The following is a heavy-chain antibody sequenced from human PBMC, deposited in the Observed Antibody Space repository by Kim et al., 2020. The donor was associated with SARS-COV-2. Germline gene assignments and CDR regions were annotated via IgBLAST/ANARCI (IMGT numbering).Heavy chain of an antibody. V-gene: IGHV4-59*01. CDR2: IYYSGST. Sequence: SETLSLTCTVSGGSISSYYWSWIRQPPGKGLEWIGYIYYSGSTNYNPSLKSRVTISVDTSKNQFSLKLSSVTAADTAVYYCARDGGKTSLDYWGQGTLVT. CDR1: GGSISSYY. J-gene: IGHJ4*02. CDR3: ARDGGKTSLDY. D-gene: IGHD3-16*01.